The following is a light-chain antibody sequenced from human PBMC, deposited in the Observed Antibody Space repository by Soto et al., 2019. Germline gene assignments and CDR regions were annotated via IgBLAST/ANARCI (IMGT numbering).Light chain of an antibody. V-gene: IGLV2-14*01. CDR1: SSDVGGYNY. CDR2: EVS. J-gene: IGLJ2*01. Sequence: QSALTQPASVSGSPGQSISISCTGTSSDVGGYNYVSWYQQHPGEAPKLMIYEVSNRPSGVSNRFSGSKSGNTASLTISGLQAEDEADYYCSSYRSDSTLVFGGGTKLTVL. CDR3: SSYRSDSTLV.